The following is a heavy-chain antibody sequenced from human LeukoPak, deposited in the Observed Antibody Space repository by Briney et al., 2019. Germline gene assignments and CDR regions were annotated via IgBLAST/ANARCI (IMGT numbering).Heavy chain of an antibody. D-gene: IGHD3-3*02. CDR1: GGSISRYY. CDR2: IYYSGDT. Sequence: SETLSLTCTDSGGSISRYYWSWIRQPPGKGLEWIGNIYYSGDTSYNPSLQSRVTISVDRSKNQFSLKLSSATAADTAVYYCATSPIFGVVSYWGQGTLVTVSS. V-gene: IGHV4-59*01. CDR3: ATSPIFGVVSY. J-gene: IGHJ4*02.